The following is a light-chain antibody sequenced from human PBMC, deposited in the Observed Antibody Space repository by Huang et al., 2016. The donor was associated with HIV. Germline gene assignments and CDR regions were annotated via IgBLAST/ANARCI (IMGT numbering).Light chain of an antibody. CDR1: QGVRSN. CDR3: QQYNNWPRT. Sequence: EMVMTQSPDTQSVTPGERVTLSCRASQGVRSNLAWYQQKPGQAPRLLIHGASTRVTGIPARVSGSGSGIDFTLTIHSLQSEDLAVYYCQQYNNWPRTFGQGTKLEIK. V-gene: IGKV3-15*01. CDR2: GAS. J-gene: IGKJ2*01.